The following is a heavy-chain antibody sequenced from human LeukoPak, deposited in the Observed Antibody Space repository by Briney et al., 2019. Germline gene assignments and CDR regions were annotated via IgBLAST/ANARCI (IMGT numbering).Heavy chain of an antibody. CDR3: ARGFGYDFADY. Sequence: PSQTLSLTCSVSGGSISSGDHYWTWIRQPPEGGLEWMGFITLYSDTTSYNPSLKSRLMISIDTSKNQFSLTLTSVTAADTAVYFCARGFGYDFADYWGQGTLVTVSS. D-gene: IGHD2-2*01. J-gene: IGHJ4*02. V-gene: IGHV4-30-4*01. CDR2: ITLYSDTT. CDR1: GGSISSGDHY.